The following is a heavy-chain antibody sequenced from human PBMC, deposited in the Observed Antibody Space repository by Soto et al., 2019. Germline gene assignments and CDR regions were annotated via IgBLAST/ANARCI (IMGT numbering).Heavy chain of an antibody. Sequence: ASVKVSCKASGYTFTSYYMHWVRQAPGQGLEWMGIINPSGGSTSYAQKFKGRVTMTRDTSTSTVYMELSSLRCEDTAVYYCARDLRYCSGPPDPDYGMDVWGQGTTVTVSS. V-gene: IGHV1-46*01. J-gene: IGHJ6*02. CDR1: GYTFTSYY. CDR2: INPSGGST. CDR3: ARDLRYCSGPPDPDYGMDV. D-gene: IGHD3-10*01.